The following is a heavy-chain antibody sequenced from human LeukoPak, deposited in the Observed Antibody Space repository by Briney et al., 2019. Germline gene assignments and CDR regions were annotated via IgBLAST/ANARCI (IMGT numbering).Heavy chain of an antibody. CDR1: GFNFIGYY. CDR3: ARGLISTNYYGSGSYFHY. CDR2: INPNSGVK. J-gene: IGHJ4*02. D-gene: IGHD3-10*01. Sequence: GASVKVSCKTFGFNFIGYYLYWVRQAPGQGLESMGWINPNSGVKQYSQKFQGRVTMTSDTSISTAYMELSGLTSDDTAVHYCARGLISTNYYGSGSYFHYWGQGTLVTVSS. V-gene: IGHV1-2*02.